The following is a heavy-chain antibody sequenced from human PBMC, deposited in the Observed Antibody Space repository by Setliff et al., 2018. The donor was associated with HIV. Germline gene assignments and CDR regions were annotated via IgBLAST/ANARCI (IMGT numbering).Heavy chain of an antibody. Sequence: SLTCTVSGGSITSSSYYWGWIRQPPGKGLAWIGSIDYSGSTYYNPSLKSRVTISVDTSKKYFSLKLSSVTAADTAMYYCARGRLYVGATWFLDYWGQGTLVTVSS. V-gene: IGHV4-39*02. J-gene: IGHJ4*02. D-gene: IGHD1-26*01. CDR2: IDYSGST. CDR3: ARGRLYVGATWFLDY. CDR1: GGSITSSSYY.